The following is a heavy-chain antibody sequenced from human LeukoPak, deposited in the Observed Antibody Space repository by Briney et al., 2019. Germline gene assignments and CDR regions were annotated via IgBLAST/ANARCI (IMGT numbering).Heavy chain of an antibody. CDR2: INHSGST. V-gene: IGHV4-34*01. D-gene: IGHD3-3*01. J-gene: IGHJ4*02. CDR3: ARTLRFLESYFDY. Sequence: PSETLSLTCAVYGGSFSGYYWSWIRQPSGKGLEWIGEINHSGSTNYNPSLKSRVTISVDTSKNQFSLKLSSVTAADTAVYYCARTLRFLESYFDYWGQGTLVTVSS. CDR1: GGSFSGYY.